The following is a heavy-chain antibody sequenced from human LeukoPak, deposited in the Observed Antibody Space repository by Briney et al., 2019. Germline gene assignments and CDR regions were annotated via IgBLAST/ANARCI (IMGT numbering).Heavy chain of an antibody. CDR3: AKDLSQLQSSVRVY. J-gene: IGHJ4*02. V-gene: IGHV3-23*01. Sequence: GGSLRLSCAASGFTFSSYAMSWVRQAPGKGLEWVSAISGSGGSTYYADSMKGRFTISRDNSKNTLYLQMNSLRAEDTAVYYCAKDLSQLQSSVRVYWGQGTLVTASS. CDR1: GFTFSSYA. CDR2: ISGSGGST. D-gene: IGHD4-11*01.